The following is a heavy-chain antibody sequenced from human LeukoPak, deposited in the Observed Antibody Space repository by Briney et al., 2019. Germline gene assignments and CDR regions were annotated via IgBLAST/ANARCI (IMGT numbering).Heavy chain of an antibody. V-gene: IGHV3-53*01. D-gene: IGHD3-9*01. J-gene: IGHJ4*02. CDR1: GFSVSTNY. CDR2: IYSSGST. Sequence: GGSLRLSCAASGFSVSTNYMSWARQAPGKGLEWVSVIYSSGSTDCADSVKGRFTISRDTSENTVYLQMNSLRADDTAVYYCARRQDDSPLGYWGQGTLVTVSS. CDR3: ARRQDDSPLGY.